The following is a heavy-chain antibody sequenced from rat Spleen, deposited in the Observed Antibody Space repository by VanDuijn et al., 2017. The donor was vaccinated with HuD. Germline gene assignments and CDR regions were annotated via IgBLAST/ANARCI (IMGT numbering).Heavy chain of an antibody. V-gene: IGHV5-31*01. D-gene: IGHD4-1*01. J-gene: IGHJ2*01. Sequence: EVQLVESGGGLVQPGRSLKLSCVASGFTFNNYWMSWIRQAPGKGLEWVATIRYDGSSTFYRDSVKGRFTISRDDAKRTLYLQMDSLRSEDTATYYCTTGLHWGQGVMVTVSS. CDR3: TTGLH. CDR1: GFTFNNYW. CDR2: IRYDGSST.